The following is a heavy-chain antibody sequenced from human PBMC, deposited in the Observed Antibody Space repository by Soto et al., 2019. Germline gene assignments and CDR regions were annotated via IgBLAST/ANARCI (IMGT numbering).Heavy chain of an antibody. CDR1: GFTFSSYG. D-gene: IGHD3-10*01. CDR3: ARDQSITMVRGAPDY. CDR2: IWYDGSNK. V-gene: IGHV3-33*01. Sequence: GGSLRLSCAASGFTFSSYGMHWVRQAPGKGLEWVAVIWYDGSNKYYADSVKGRFTISRDNSKNTLYLQMNSLRAEDTAVYYCARDQSITMVRGAPDYWGQGTLVTVSS. J-gene: IGHJ4*02.